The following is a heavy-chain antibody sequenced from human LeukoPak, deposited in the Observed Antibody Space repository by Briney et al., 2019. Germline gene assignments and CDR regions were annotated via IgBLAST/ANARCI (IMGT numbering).Heavy chain of an antibody. CDR1: GNTFTSYY. V-gene: IGHV1-46*01. CDR2: INPSGGST. D-gene: IGHD5-12*01. CDR3: ARDKYSGYDYGY. J-gene: IGHJ4*02. Sequence: GASVKVSCKASGNTFTSYYMHWVRQAPGQGLEWMGIINPSGGSTSYAQKFQGRVTMTRDTSTSTVYMELSSLRSEDTAVYHCARDKYSGYDYGYWGQGTLVTVSS.